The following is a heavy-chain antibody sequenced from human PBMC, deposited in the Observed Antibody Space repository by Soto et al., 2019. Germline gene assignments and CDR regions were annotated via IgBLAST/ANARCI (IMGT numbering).Heavy chain of an antibody. CDR1: GYTFTSYG. CDR3: ARDAAVTTENYYYYYYGTDV. D-gene: IGHD4-17*01. Sequence: ASVKVSCKASGYTFTSYGISWVRQAPGQGLEWMGWISAYNGNTNYAQKLQGRVTMTTDTSTSTAYMELRSLRSDDTAVYYCARDAAVTTENYYYYYYGTDVWGQGTTVTVSS. J-gene: IGHJ6*02. CDR2: ISAYNGNT. V-gene: IGHV1-18*04.